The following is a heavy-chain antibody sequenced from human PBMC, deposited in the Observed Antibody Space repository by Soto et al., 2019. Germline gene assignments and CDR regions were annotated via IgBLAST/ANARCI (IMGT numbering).Heavy chain of an antibody. V-gene: IGHV4-34*01. D-gene: IGHD2-21*02. CDR2: INHSGST. CDR3: ASLRTVYYYYGMDV. CDR1: GGSFSGYY. J-gene: IGHJ6*02. Sequence: SETLSLTCAVYGGSFSGYYWSWIRQPPGKGLEWIGEINHSGSTNYNPSLKSRVTISVDTSKNQFSLKLSSVTAADTAVYYCASLRTVYYYYGMDVWGQGTTVTVSS.